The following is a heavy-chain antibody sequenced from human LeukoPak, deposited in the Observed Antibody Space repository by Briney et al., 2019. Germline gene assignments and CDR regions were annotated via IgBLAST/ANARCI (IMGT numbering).Heavy chain of an antibody. CDR2: INSDGSSI. D-gene: IGHD3-9*01. J-gene: IGHJ4*02. CDR1: GFTFSSYW. Sequence: GGSLRLSCAASGFTFSSYWVHWVGQAPGKGLVWVSRINSDGSSISYADSVKGRFTISRDNAKNTLYLQMNSLRAEDTAVYYCAATYDILTGYPYWGQGALVTVSS. V-gene: IGHV3-74*01. CDR3: AATYDILTGYPY.